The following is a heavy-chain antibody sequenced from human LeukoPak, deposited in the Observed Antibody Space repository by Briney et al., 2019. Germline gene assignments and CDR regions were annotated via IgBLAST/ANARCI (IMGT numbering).Heavy chain of an antibody. Sequence: SETLSLTCAVSGGSISSYYWSWIRQPPGKGLEWIGYIYYSGSTNYNPSLKSRVTISVDTSKNQFSLKLSSVTAADTAVYYCARAAAAGKGSFDYWGQGTLVTVSS. J-gene: IGHJ4*02. D-gene: IGHD6-13*01. V-gene: IGHV4-59*01. CDR1: GGSISSYY. CDR3: ARAAAAGKGSFDY. CDR2: IYYSGST.